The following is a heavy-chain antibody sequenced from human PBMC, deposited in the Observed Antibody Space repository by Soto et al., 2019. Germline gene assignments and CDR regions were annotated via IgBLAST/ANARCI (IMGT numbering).Heavy chain of an antibody. Sequence: EVQLVESGGGLVQPGGSLRLSCAASGFTFSSYWMSWVRQAPGKGLEWVANIKQDGSEKYYVDSVKGRFTISRDNAKNSLYLQMNSLRGEDTAVYYCARLTDITIFGVVYGPPPRATNWFDPWGQGTLVTVSS. D-gene: IGHD3-3*01. CDR1: GFTFSSYW. CDR2: IKQDGSEK. V-gene: IGHV3-7*01. CDR3: ARLTDITIFGVVYGPPPRATNWFDP. J-gene: IGHJ5*02.